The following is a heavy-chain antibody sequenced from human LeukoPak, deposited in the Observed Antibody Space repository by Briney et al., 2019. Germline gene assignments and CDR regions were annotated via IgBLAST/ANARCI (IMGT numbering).Heavy chain of an antibody. D-gene: IGHD1-1*01. CDR2: ISYDGSNK. J-gene: IGHJ3*02. CDR3: ASFRFQRGDAFDI. CDR1: GFTFSSYG. V-gene: IGHV3-30*03. Sequence: LSGRSLRLSCAASGFTFSSYGMHWVRQAPGKGLEWVAVISYDGSNKYCADSVKGRFTISRDNAKSALYLQMNSLRAEDTAVYYCASFRFQRGDAFDIWGQGTMVTVSS.